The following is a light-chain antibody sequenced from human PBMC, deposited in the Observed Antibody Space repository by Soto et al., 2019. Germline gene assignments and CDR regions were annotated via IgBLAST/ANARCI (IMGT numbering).Light chain of an antibody. J-gene: IGLJ1*01. V-gene: IGLV2-11*01. CDR1: SSDVGGYNY. CDR3: CSNAGNVEV. Sequence: QSALTQPPSVSGSPGQSVTISCTGTSSDVGGYNYVSWFQQHPGKAPKVMIYEVSKRPSGVPDRFSVSKSGNTASLTISGLQAEDEADYSCCSNAGNVEVFGTGTKLTVL. CDR2: EVS.